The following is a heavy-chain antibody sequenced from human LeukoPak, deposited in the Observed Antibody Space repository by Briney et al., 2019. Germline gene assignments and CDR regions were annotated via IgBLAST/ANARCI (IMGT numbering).Heavy chain of an antibody. CDR2: ISGSGGST. J-gene: IGHJ4*02. V-gene: IGHV3-23*01. D-gene: IGHD3-9*01. CDR3: AKGAYYDILTGYYVDY. Sequence: GGSLRLSCAASGFTFRNYAITWVRQAPGKGLEWVSVISGSGGSTYHADSVKGRFTIPRDNSKNTLYLQMNSLRAEDTAVYYCAKGAYYDILTGYYVDYWGQGTLVTVSS. CDR1: GFTFRNYA.